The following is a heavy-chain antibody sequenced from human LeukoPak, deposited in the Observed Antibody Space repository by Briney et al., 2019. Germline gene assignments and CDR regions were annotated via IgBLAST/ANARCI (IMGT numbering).Heavy chain of an antibody. V-gene: IGHV3-21*01. Sequence: GGSLRLSCAASGFSFNTYSMTWVRQAPGKGLEWVSIISRTSEATFYADSVKGRFIISRDNSKNSLYLQMNSLRAEDTAVYYCARDHSGYSGWYWFDPWGQGTLVTVSS. CDR2: ISRTSEAT. CDR1: GFSFNTYS. CDR3: ARDHSGYSGWYWFDP. J-gene: IGHJ5*02. D-gene: IGHD6-19*01.